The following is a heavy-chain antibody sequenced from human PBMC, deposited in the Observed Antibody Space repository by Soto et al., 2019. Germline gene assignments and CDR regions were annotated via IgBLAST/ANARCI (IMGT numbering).Heavy chain of an antibody. J-gene: IGHJ3*02. V-gene: IGHV4-30-4*01. D-gene: IGHD3-3*01. Sequence: SETLSLTCTVSGGSISSGDYYWSWIRQPPGKGLEWIGYIYYSGSTYYNPSLKSRVTISVDTSKNQFSLKLSSVTAADTAVYYCARTVILHRTPIDAFDIWGQGTMVTVSS. CDR3: ARTVILHRTPIDAFDI. CDR2: IYYSGST. CDR1: GGSISSGDYY.